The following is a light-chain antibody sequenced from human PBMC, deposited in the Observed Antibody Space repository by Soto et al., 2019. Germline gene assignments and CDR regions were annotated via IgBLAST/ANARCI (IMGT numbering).Light chain of an antibody. CDR2: RTS. CDR3: QQYNNWPRAT. V-gene: IGKV3-15*01. J-gene: IGKJ4*01. CDR1: QSVRTK. Sequence: MTQSPATLSVSQGEGATLSCRASQSVRTKLAWYQQKAGQAPRLLMFRTSSRATGFPARFSGSGSGTEFNLTISSLQSEDFGVYYCQQYNNWPRATFGGGTKVDIK.